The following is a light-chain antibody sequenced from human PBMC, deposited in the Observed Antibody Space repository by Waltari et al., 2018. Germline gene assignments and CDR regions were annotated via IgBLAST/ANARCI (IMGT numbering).Light chain of an antibody. CDR3: QQLNSYPVT. CDR1: QGISSY. V-gene: IGKV1-9*01. CDR2: AAS. J-gene: IGKJ3*01. Sequence: IQLTQSPSSLSASVGARVTITCRASQGISSYLAWYQQNPGKPTKLLIYAASTLQSGGPSRFSGSGSGTDFTLTISSLQPEDFATYYCQQLNSYPVTFGPGTKVDIK.